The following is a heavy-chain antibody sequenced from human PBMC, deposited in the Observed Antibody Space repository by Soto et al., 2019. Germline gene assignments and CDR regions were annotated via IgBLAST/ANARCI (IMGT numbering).Heavy chain of an antibody. CDR3: ARSFSRPYDY. V-gene: IGHV3-21*01. CDR2: ISSSSSYI. Sequence: SLRLSCAASGFIFSNFAMSWVRQAPGKGLEWVSSISSSSSYIYYADSVKGRFTISRDNAKNSLYLQMNSLRAEDTAVYYCARSFSRPYDYWGQGTLVTAPQ. J-gene: IGHJ4*02. CDR1: GFIFSNFA.